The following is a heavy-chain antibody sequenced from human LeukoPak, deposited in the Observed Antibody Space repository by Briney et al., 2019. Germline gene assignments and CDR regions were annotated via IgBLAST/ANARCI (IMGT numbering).Heavy chain of an antibody. CDR2: ISGSGGST. CDR3: AEDRGYSGYDSFDY. CDR1: GFTFSSYA. Sequence: GGSLRLSCAASGFTFSSYAMSWVRQAPGKGLEWVSAISGSGGSTYYADSVKGRFTISRDNSKNTLYLQMSSLRAEDTAVYYCAEDRGYSGYDSFDYWGQGTLVTVSS. D-gene: IGHD5-12*01. V-gene: IGHV3-23*01. J-gene: IGHJ4*02.